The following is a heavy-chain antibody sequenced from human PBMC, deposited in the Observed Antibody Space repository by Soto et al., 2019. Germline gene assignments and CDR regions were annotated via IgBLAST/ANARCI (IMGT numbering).Heavy chain of an antibody. Sequence: GSLRLSCTASGFTFGDYAMSWVRQAPGKGLEWVGFIRSKAYGGTTEYAASVKGRFTISRDDSKSIAYLQMNSLKTEDTAVYYCTTSSQDYGDTNWFDPWGQGTLVTVSS. J-gene: IGHJ5*02. CDR1: GFTFGDYA. D-gene: IGHD4-17*01. CDR3: TTSSQDYGDTNWFDP. CDR2: IRSKAYGGTT. V-gene: IGHV3-49*04.